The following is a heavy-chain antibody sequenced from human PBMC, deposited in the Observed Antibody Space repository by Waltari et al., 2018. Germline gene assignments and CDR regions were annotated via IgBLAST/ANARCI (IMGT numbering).Heavy chain of an antibody. V-gene: IGHV1-24*01. CDR3: ATDFTIAAAGTYLRDAFDI. CDR2: FDPEDGET. CDR1: GYTLTELS. D-gene: IGHD6-13*01. Sequence: VQLVQSGAEVKKPGASVKVSCKVSGYTLTELSMHWVRQAPGKGLEWMGGFDPEDGETIYAQKFQGRVTMTEDTSTDTAYMELSSLRSEDTAVYYCATDFTIAAAGTYLRDAFDIWGQGTMVTVSS. J-gene: IGHJ3*02.